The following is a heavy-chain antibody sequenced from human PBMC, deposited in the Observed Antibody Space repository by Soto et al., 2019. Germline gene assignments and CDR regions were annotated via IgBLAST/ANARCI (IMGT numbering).Heavy chain of an antibody. V-gene: IGHV1-69*01. Sequence: QVQLVQSGAEVKKPGSSVKVSCKASGGTFSSYAISWVRQAPGQGLEWMGGIIPIFGTANYAQKFQGRVKITADESTSTAYMELSSLRSEDTAVYYCARGGVQLAQTIYYFDYWGQGTLVTVSS. CDR3: ARGGVQLAQTIYYFDY. CDR2: IIPIFGTA. D-gene: IGHD3-9*01. CDR1: GGTFSSYA. J-gene: IGHJ4*02.